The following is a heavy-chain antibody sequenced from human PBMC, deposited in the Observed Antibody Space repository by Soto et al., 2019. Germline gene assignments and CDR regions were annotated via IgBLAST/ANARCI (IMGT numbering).Heavy chain of an antibody. CDR3: ARDGSGRYDSSGYYYCRESDYYHGMDV. J-gene: IGHJ6*02. D-gene: IGHD3-22*01. CDR2: ISAYKGNT. Sequence: ASVKVSCKASGYTFTSYGITWVRQAPGQGLEWMGWISAYKGNTNYAQKVQGRVTMTTDTSTSTAYMEVRSLRSDDTAVYYCARDGSGRYDSSGYYYCRESDYYHGMDVWGQGTKVTVSS. CDR1: GYTFTSYG. V-gene: IGHV1-18*01.